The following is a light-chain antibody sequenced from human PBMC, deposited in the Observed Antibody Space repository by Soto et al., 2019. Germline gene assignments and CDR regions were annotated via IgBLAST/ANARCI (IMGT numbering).Light chain of an antibody. Sequence: EYVLTQSPGTLSLSPGETATLSCRASQSINLNYLAWYQVKPGQAHRLLIYAVSTRATDIPDRFSGSGSGTDFTLSISRLEPEDVAVYYCQQYGTSRGTFGQGTKLEIK. CDR1: QSINLNY. J-gene: IGKJ2*01. CDR2: AVS. CDR3: QQYGTSRGT. V-gene: IGKV3-20*01.